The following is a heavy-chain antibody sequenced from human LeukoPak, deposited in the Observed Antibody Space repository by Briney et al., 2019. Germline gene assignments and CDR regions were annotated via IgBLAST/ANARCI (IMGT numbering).Heavy chain of an antibody. V-gene: IGHV4-4*09. Sequence: SETLSLTCTVSGGSISTYYWSWIRQPPGKGLEWIGYIYTSGSTDYNPSLKSRVTIPLDTSNNQFSLILTSVTAADTAVYYCARSRGRKVTPFDYWGQGILVTASS. D-gene: IGHD3-10*01. CDR1: GGSISTYY. J-gene: IGHJ4*02. CDR3: ARSRGRKVTPFDY. CDR2: IYTSGST.